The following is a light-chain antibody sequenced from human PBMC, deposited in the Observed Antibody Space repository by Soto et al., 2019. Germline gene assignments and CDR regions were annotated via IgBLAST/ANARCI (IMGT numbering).Light chain of an antibody. CDR3: QQYDNWPKT. V-gene: IGKV3-15*01. Sequence: EILMTQSPGTLSVSPGERATLSCRASQSVSSNLAWYRQKPGQAPRLLIYGASTRATGIPARFSGSGSGTEFTLRISSLQSEDFAVYYCQQYDNWPKTFGQGTKVDIK. CDR1: QSVSSN. J-gene: IGKJ2*01. CDR2: GAS.